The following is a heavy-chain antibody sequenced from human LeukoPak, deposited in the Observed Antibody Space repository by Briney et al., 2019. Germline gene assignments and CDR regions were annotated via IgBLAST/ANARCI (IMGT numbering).Heavy chain of an antibody. CDR1: GFTFDDYA. CDR3: AKDRGTYNYAMDV. V-gene: IGHV3-9*01. J-gene: IGHJ6*02. D-gene: IGHD1-1*01. CDR2: ISWNSLNT. Sequence: PGRSLRLSCAASGFTFDDYAMPWVRQPPGKGLECVSGISWNSLNTAYADSVKGRFTISRDSAKNSLYLQMNSLRPEDTAFYYCAKDRGTYNYAMDVWGQGTTVSVSS.